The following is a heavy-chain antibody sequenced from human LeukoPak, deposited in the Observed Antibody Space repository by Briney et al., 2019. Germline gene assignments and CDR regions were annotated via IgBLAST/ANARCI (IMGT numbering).Heavy chain of an antibody. J-gene: IGHJ4*02. Sequence: GGSLRLSCAASGFIFRTCAMSWVRQAPGKGLEWVSTVSGSGSHTNYTDSVKGRFTISRDNSKNTLYLQMNSLRAEDTAVYYCAKLDSSGWSRPFDYWGQGTLVTVSS. CDR2: VSGSGSHT. V-gene: IGHV3-23*01. CDR1: GFIFRTCA. D-gene: IGHD6-19*01. CDR3: AKLDSSGWSRPFDY.